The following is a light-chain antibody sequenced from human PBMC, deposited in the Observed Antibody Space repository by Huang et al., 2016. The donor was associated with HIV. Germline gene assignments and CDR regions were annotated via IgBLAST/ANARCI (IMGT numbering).Light chain of an antibody. J-gene: IGKJ1*01. Sequence: DIQMTQSPSSLSASVGDRVTITCQASQDISKYLNWYQQKPGKAPKLLIYDASNLETGVPSRVSGSGSGTHFTFTVSSLQPEDIATYYCQQYDNVPPTFGQGTRVEIK. CDR3: QQYDNVPPT. CDR1: QDISKY. V-gene: IGKV1-33*01. CDR2: DAS.